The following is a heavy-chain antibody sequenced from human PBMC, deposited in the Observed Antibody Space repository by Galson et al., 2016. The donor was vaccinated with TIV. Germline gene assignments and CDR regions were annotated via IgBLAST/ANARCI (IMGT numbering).Heavy chain of an antibody. D-gene: IGHD3-16*02. V-gene: IGHV3-7*03. Sequence: SLRLSCAASGFTFSSYSMTWVRQVPGKGLEWVAAINENGNEKHYVDSVKGRFTISRDNVKNLLYLQMDSLTADDTAVYYCSRDGDVWGDYRPWGDYWCQGTLVTVSS. J-gene: IGHJ4*02. CDR1: GFTFSSYS. CDR3: SRDGDVWGDYRPWGDY. CDR2: INENGNEK.